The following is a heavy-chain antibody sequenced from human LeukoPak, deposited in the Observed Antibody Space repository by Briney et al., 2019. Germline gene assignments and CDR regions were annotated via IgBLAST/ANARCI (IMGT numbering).Heavy chain of an antibody. CDR3: AKDGVLIAPGISWYMDV. D-gene: IGHD2-8*01. J-gene: IGHJ6*03. Sequence: PGGSLRLSCSASGFTVSSNYMSWVRQAPGKGLEWVAFSRYDGTRTYYADSAKGRFTISRDNSKNALYLEMNSLRAEDTAFFYCAKDGVLIAPGISWYMDVWSRGTTVTVSS. CDR1: GFTVSSNY. V-gene: IGHV3-30*02. CDR2: SRYDGTRT.